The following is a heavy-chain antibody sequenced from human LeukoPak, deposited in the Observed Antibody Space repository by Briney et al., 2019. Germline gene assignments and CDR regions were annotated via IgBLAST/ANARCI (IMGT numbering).Heavy chain of an antibody. Sequence: SVKVSCKASGGTVSSYAISWVRQAPGQGLEWMGRIIPILGIGNYAQKFQGRVTITEDKSTSTAYMELSSLRSEDTAVYYCARGRDIVVVPAAKGAFDYWGQGTLVTVSS. CDR2: IIPILGIG. V-gene: IGHV1-69*04. J-gene: IGHJ4*02. CDR3: ARGRDIVVVPAAKGAFDY. D-gene: IGHD2-2*01. CDR1: GGTVSSYA.